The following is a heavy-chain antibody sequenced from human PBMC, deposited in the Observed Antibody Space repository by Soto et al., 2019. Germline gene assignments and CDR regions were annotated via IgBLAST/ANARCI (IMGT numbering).Heavy chain of an antibody. CDR2: ISAYNGNT. CDR3: TSHSPDDMIRN. D-gene: IGHD3-9*01. CDR1: GYTFTSYG. V-gene: IGHV1-18*01. Sequence: GASVKVSCKASGYTFTSYGISWVRQAPGQGLEWMGWISAYNGNTNYAQKLQGRVTMTTDTSTSTAYMELRSLRSDDTAVYYCTSHSPDDMIRNWGQGTLVTVSS. J-gene: IGHJ4*02.